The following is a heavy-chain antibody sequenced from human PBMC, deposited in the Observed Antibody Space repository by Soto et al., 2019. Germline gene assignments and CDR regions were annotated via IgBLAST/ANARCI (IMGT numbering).Heavy chain of an antibody. CDR2: INPNSGGT. V-gene: IGHV1-2*04. CDR1: GYTFTGYY. CDR3: ATWASTGKYFDY. J-gene: IGHJ4*02. Sequence: ASVKVSCKASGYTFTGYYMHWVRQAPGQGLEWMGWINPNSGGTNYAQKLQGWVTMTRDTSISTAYMELSRLRSDDTAVYYCATWASTGKYFDYWGQGTLVTVSS. D-gene: IGHD2-8*02.